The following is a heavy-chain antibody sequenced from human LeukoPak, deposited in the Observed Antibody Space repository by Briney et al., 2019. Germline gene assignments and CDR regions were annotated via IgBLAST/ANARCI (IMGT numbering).Heavy chain of an antibody. CDR3: AKSQRGYYPRRTYYYYMDV. Sequence: TGGSLRLSCAASGFTFYDYGMTWVRQAPGKGLEWVSTISGSGLSTYYTDSVKGRFTISRDNSKKTLYLQLNSLRAEDTAVYYCAKSQRGYYPRRTYYYYMDVWGKGTTVTVSS. D-gene: IGHD1-26*01. CDR1: GFTFYDYG. CDR2: ISGSGLST. J-gene: IGHJ6*03. V-gene: IGHV3-23*01.